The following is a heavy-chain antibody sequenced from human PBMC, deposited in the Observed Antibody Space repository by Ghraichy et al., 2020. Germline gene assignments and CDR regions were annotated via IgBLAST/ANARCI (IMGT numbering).Heavy chain of an antibody. CDR2: IYYSGST. J-gene: IGHJ5*02. D-gene: IGHD6-13*01. V-gene: IGHV4-61*01. Sequence: SQTLSLTCTVSGGSVSSGSYYWSWIRQPPGKGLEWIGYIYYSGSTNYNPSLKSRVTISVDTSKNQFSLKLSSVTAADTAVYYCARGKKIAAAGTTPWFDPWGQGTLVTVSS. CDR3: ARGKKIAAAGTTPWFDP. CDR1: GGSVSSGSYY.